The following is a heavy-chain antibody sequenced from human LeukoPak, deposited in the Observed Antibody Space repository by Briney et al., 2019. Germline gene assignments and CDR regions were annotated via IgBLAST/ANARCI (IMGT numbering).Heavy chain of an antibody. Sequence: SETLSLTCAVYGGSFSGYYWSWIRQPPGKGLEWIGEINHSGSTNYNPSLKSRVTISVDTSKNQFSLKLSSVTAADTAVYYCASGYSGYDTPFYYFDYWGQGTLVTASS. J-gene: IGHJ4*02. CDR2: INHSGST. CDR3: ASGYSGYDTPFYYFDY. V-gene: IGHV4-34*01. CDR1: GGSFSGYY. D-gene: IGHD5-12*01.